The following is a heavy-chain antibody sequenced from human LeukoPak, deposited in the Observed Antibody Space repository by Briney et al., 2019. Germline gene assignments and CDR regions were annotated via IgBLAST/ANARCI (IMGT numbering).Heavy chain of an antibody. Sequence: SVKVSCKASGGTFSSYAISWVRQAPGQGLEWMGGIIPIFGTANYAQKFQGRVTITTDESTSTAYMELSSLRSEDTAVYYCARGSRREKGEFDPTWYFDYWGQGTLVTVSS. V-gene: IGHV1-69*05. CDR1: GGTFSSYA. CDR2: IIPIFGTA. CDR3: ARGSRREKGEFDPTWYFDY. J-gene: IGHJ4*02. D-gene: IGHD3-16*01.